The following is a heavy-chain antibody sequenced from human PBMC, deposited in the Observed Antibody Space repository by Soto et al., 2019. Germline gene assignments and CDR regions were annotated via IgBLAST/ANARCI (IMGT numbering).Heavy chain of an antibody. Sequence: GGSLRLSCAASGFPLSNYWMIWIRQAPGKGLEWAATINLDGSEKYYVDSVKGRFTISRDNARNSLYLQMNSLRAEDTAVYYCARDYSSSWYFYYWGQGTLVTVSS. V-gene: IGHV3-7*01. CDR1: GFPLSNYW. CDR2: INLDGSEK. CDR3: ARDYSSSWYFYY. D-gene: IGHD6-13*01. J-gene: IGHJ1*01.